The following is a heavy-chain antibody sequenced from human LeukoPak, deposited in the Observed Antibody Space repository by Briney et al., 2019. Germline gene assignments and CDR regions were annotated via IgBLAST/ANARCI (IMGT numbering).Heavy chain of an antibody. V-gene: IGHV1-24*01. CDR1: GYTLTELS. D-gene: IGHD3-10*01. CDR3: ATDLGPVWFGDYSTLFNP. Sequence: ASVKVSCKVSGYTLTELSMHWVRQAPGKGLEWMGSFDPEDGETIYAQKFQGRVTMTEDTSTDTAYMELSSLRSEDTAVYYCATDLGPVWFGDYSTLFNPWGQGTLVTVSS. J-gene: IGHJ5*02. CDR2: FDPEDGET.